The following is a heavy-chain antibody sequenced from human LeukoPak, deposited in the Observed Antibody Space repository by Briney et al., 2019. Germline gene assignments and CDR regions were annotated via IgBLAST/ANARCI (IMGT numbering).Heavy chain of an antibody. D-gene: IGHD3-9*01. CDR1: GGTFSSYA. V-gene: IGHV1-69*13. J-gene: IGHJ3*02. CDR3: FIPPEDGIRYFDWLSRGPGAFDI. CDR2: IIPSFGTA. Sequence: GASVKVSCKASGGTFSSYAISWVRQAPGQGLEWMGGIIPSFGTANYAQKFQGRVTITADESTSTACLELSSLRSEDPAVYYFFIPPEDGIRYFDWLSRGPGAFDIWGQGTMVTVSS.